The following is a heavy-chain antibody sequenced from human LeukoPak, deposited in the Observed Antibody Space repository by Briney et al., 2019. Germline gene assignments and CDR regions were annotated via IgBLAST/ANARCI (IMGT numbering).Heavy chain of an antibody. V-gene: IGHV1-18*01. CDR2: ISGNNDNP. D-gene: IGHD2-2*01. CDR1: GYTFSNFG. Sequence: SVRVSCKASGYTFSNFGINWVRQAPGQGLEWMGWISGNNDNPNYGQKFQGRFTVTTDSSTNAAYMELTNLRFDDTAVYYCARDGTSTDDYWGQGTLVTVSS. CDR3: ARDGTSTDDY. J-gene: IGHJ4*02.